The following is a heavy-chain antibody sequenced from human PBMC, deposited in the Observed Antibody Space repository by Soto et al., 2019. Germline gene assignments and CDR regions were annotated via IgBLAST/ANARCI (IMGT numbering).Heavy chain of an antibody. CDR1: GFTFSSYA. V-gene: IGHV3-23*01. D-gene: IGHD1-26*01. J-gene: IGHJ6*03. CDR2: ISGSGGST. CDR3: AKGTGATTYYYYYYMDV. Sequence: GSLRLSCAASGFTFSSYAMSWVRQAPGKGLEWVSAISGSGGSTYYADSVKGRFTISRDNSKNTLYLQMNSLRAEDTAVYYCAKGTGATTYYYYYYMDVWGKGTTVTVS.